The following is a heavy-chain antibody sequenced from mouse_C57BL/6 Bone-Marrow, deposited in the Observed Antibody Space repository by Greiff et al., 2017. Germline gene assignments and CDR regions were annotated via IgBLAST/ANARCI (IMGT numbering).Heavy chain of an antibody. CDR3: AILHYYGSSADY. CDR1: GYTFTSYW. CDR2: IHPSDSDT. Sequence: QVQLQQSGPELVKPGASVTVSCTASGYTFTSYWMHWVKQRPGQGLEWIGRIHPSDSDTNYNQKFKGKTTLTVDKSSSTAYLQLSSLTSEDSAVYYCAILHYYGSSADYWGQGTTLTVSS. D-gene: IGHD1-1*01. V-gene: IGHV1-74*01. J-gene: IGHJ2*01.